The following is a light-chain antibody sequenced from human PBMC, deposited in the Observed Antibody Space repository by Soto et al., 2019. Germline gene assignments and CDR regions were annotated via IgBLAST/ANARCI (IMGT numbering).Light chain of an antibody. V-gene: IGLV1-44*01. CDR2: TNN. CDR1: SSNVGSNN. CDR3: GAWDDSLNGWV. J-gene: IGLJ3*02. Sequence: QSVLTQPPSASGTPGQRVTIACSGSSSNVGSNNVNWYQQLPGTAPKLLIYTNNQRPSGVPDRFSGSKSGTSASLAISGLQPEDEADYYCGAWDDSLNGWVFGGGTKLTVL.